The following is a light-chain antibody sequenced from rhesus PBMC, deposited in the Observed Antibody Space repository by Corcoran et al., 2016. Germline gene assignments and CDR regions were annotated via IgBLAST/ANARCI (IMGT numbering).Light chain of an antibody. CDR2: KAS. V-gene: IGKV1-74*01. Sequence: DIQMTQSPSSLSASVGDRVTITCRASENVNNYLNWYQQQPGKAPKLLIYKASTWQSGVPSRFSGSGSGTDYTFTISSLHPEDVATYYCQHGYGTPLTFGGGTKVEIK. CDR1: ENVNNY. CDR3: QHGYGTPLT. J-gene: IGKJ4*01.